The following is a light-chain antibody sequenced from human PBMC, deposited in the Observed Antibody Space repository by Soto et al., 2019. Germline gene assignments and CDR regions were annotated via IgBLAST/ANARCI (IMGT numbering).Light chain of an antibody. CDR2: EVT. CDR3: TSYTSSSTLDV. Sequence: QSALTQPASVSGSPGQSITISCTGTSSDVGGYNYVSWYQQHPGKAPKLMIYEVTKRPSVVSNRFSGSKSGNTASLTISGLQSEDEADYFCTSYTSSSTLDVFGNGTKVTVL. J-gene: IGLJ1*01. V-gene: IGLV2-14*01. CDR1: SSDVGGYNY.